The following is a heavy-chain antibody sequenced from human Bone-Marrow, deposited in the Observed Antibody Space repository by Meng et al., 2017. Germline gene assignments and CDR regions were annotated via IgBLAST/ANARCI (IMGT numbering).Heavy chain of an antibody. CDR1: GFSFSSYA. CDR2: ISGSGGGT. J-gene: IGHJ3*02. Sequence: LSLTCAASGFSFSSYAMSWVRQAPGKGLEWVSAISGSGGGTYYADSVKGRFTISRDNSKNTLYLQMNSLRAEDTAVYYCARALEQWLVTSDAFDIWGQGRMVAVSS. CDR3: ARALEQWLVTSDAFDI. D-gene: IGHD6-19*01. V-gene: IGHV3-23*01.